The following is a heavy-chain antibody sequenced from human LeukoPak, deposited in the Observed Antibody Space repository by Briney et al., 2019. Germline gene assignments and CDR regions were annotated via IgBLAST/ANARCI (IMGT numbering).Heavy chain of an antibody. D-gene: IGHD6-19*01. CDR2: ISYDGSNK. CDR3: AKDRMGYGSDWYVSDY. V-gene: IGHV3-30*18. Sequence: PGGSLRLSCAASGFAFSAYGMHWVRQAPGKGLEWVAVISYDGSNKYYGDSVKGRFTISRDNSKNTLYLEMNSLRAEDTAVYYCAKDRMGYGSDWYVSDYWGQGTLVTVSS. J-gene: IGHJ4*02. CDR1: GFAFSAYG.